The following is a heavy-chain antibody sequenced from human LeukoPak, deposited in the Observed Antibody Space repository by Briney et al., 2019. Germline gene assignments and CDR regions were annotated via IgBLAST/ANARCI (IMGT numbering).Heavy chain of an antibody. J-gene: IGHJ3*02. CDR1: GFTFSSYA. V-gene: IGHV3-23*01. D-gene: IGHD6-6*01. Sequence: GGSLRLSCAASGFTFSSYAMSWVRQAPGKGLEWVSAISGSGGSTYYADSVKGRSTISRDNAKNSLYLQMNSLRAEDTAVYYCAREYSSSSGRAFDIWGQGTMVTVSS. CDR2: ISGSGGST. CDR3: AREYSSSSGRAFDI.